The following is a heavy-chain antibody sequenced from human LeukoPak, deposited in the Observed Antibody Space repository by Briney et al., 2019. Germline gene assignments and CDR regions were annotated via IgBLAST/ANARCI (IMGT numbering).Heavy chain of an antibody. CDR2: TYYRSKWYN. J-gene: IGHJ4*02. V-gene: IGHV6-1*01. Sequence: SQTLSLTCAISGDSVSSNSAAWNWIRQSPSGGLEWLGRTYYRSKWYNDYAVSVKSRITINPDTSKNQFSLQLNSVTPEDTAVYYCARDIGPKTGYGDPRPIHFDYWGQGTLVTVSS. CDR3: ARDIGPKTGYGDPRPIHFDY. CDR1: GDSVSSNSAA. D-gene: IGHD4-17*01.